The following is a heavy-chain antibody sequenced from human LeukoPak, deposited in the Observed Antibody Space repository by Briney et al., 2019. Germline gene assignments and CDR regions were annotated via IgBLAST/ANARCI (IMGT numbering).Heavy chain of an antibody. Sequence: SETLSLTCTVSGGSISSSSYYWGWIRQPPGKGLEWIGSIYYSGSTYYNPSLKSRVTTSVDTSKNQFSLKLSSVTAADTAVYYCARQYCSGGSCYSDFDYWGQGTLVTVSS. V-gene: IGHV4-39*01. D-gene: IGHD2-15*01. J-gene: IGHJ4*02. CDR3: ARQYCSGGSCYSDFDY. CDR2: IYYSGST. CDR1: GGSISSSSYY.